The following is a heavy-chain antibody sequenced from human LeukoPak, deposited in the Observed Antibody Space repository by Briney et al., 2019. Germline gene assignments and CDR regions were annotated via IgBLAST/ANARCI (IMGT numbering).Heavy chain of an antibody. J-gene: IGHJ4*02. CDR2: IWYDGTNK. CDR1: GFSFSSYG. Sequence: GGSLRLSCAASGFSFSSYGMHWVRQAPGKGLEWVAVIWYDGTNKYYADSVKGRFTISRDNSKNTLYLQMNSLRAEDTAVYYCARDQRGLSYSKYYFDYWGQGTLVTVSS. V-gene: IGHV3-33*01. CDR3: ARDQRGLSYSKYYFDY. D-gene: IGHD3-10*01.